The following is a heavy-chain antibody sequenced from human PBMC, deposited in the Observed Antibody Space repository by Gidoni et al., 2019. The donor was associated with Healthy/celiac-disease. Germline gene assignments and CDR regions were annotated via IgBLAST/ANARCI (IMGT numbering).Heavy chain of an antibody. CDR2: IKSKTDGGTT. CDR1: GFTFSNAW. D-gene: IGHD3-9*01. J-gene: IGHJ4*02. V-gene: IGHV3-15*07. Sequence: EVQLVESGGGLVKPGGSLRLSCAASGFTFSNAWMNWVRPAPGKGLEWVGRIKSKTDGGTTDYAAPVKGRFTISRDDSKNTLYLQMNSLKTEDTAVYYCTTLEAYYDILTGYHIFDYWGQGTLVTVSS. CDR3: TTLEAYYDILTGYHIFDY.